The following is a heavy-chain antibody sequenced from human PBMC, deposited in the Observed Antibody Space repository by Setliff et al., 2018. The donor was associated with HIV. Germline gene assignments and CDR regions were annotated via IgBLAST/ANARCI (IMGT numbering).Heavy chain of an antibody. CDR3: ARGEPTILVVPAAFFDY. D-gene: IGHD2-2*01. V-gene: IGHV3-48*03. J-gene: IGHJ4*02. Sequence: GGSLRLSCAASGFTFSSYAMNWVRQAPGKGLEWISYISRGGRTKYYADSVKGRFTISRDNAKKSLYLQMNSLRAEDTAVYYCARGEPTILVVPAAFFDYWGQGTLVTVSS. CDR2: ISRGGRTK. CDR1: GFTFSSYA.